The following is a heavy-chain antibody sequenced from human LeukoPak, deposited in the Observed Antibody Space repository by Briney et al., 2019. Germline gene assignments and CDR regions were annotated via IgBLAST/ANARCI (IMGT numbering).Heavy chain of an antibody. CDR1: GGSFSGYY. CDR3: ARAPGGEQLVRTPIDY. D-gene: IGHD6-13*01. V-gene: IGHV4-34*01. J-gene: IGHJ4*02. Sequence: SETLSPTCAVYGGSFSGYYWSWIRQPPGKGLEWIGEINHSGSTNYNPSLKSRVTISVDTSKNQFSLKLSSVTAADTAVYYCARAPGGEQLVRTPIDYWGQGTLVTVSS. CDR2: INHSGST.